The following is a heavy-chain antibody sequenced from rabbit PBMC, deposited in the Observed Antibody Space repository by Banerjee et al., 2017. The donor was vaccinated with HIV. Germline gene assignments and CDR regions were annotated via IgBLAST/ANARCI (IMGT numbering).Heavy chain of an antibody. J-gene: IGHJ4*01. V-gene: IGHV1S45*01. CDR1: GFSFSKNYV. D-gene: IGHD6-1*01. Sequence: QEQLVESGGGLVKPEGSLTLTCTASGFSFSKNYVMCWVRQAPGKGLEWIACIGSSSGSTYYASWAKGRFTISKTSSTTVTLQMTSLTAADTATYFCARDIYVRYLGYDYGRGFDLWGPGTLVTVS. CDR3: ARDIYVRYLGYDYGRGFDL. CDR2: IGSSSGST.